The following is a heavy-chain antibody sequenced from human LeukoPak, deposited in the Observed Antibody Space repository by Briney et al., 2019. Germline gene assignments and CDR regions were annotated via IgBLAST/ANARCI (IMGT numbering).Heavy chain of an antibody. CDR1: GFTFSSYA. Sequence: GGSLRLSCAASGFTFSSYAMSWVRQAPGKGLEWVSAISGSGGSTYYADSVKGRFTISRDNSKHTLYLQMNSLRAEDTAIYYCAKGLRSYYSGMDVWGQGTTVTVSS. CDR2: ISGSGGST. J-gene: IGHJ6*02. V-gene: IGHV3-23*01. CDR3: AKGLRSYYSGMDV.